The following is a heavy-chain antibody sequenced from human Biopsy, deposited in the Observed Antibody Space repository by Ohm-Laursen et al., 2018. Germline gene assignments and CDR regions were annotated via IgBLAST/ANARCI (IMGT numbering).Heavy chain of an antibody. J-gene: IGHJ2*01. CDR1: GGSISSYY. Sequence: GTLSLTCTVSGGSISSYYWSWIRQPPGKGLEWIGYIYYTGSTNYNPSLKSRVTISVDTSMNHLSLRLTPVTAADTAVYYCARHAPSYSGSYWRYFDLWGRGTLVTVSS. CDR3: ARHAPSYSGSYWRYFDL. CDR2: IYYTGST. V-gene: IGHV4-59*08. D-gene: IGHD1-26*01.